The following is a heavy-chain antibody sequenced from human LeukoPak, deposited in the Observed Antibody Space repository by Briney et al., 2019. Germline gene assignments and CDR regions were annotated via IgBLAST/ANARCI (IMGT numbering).Heavy chain of an antibody. CDR3: ARTSGDSSGYPLSYFDY. CDR1: GFTFSSYA. D-gene: IGHD3-22*01. Sequence: PGGSLRLSCAASGFTFSSYAMHWVRQAPGKGLEWVAVISYDGSNKYYADSVKGRFTISRDNSKNTLYLQMNSLRAEDTAVYYCARTSGDSSGYPLSYFDYWGQGTLVTVSS. V-gene: IGHV3-30*04. CDR2: ISYDGSNK. J-gene: IGHJ4*02.